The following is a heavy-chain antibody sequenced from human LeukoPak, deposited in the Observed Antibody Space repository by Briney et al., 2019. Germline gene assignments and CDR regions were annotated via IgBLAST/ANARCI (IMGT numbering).Heavy chain of an antibody. D-gene: IGHD6-19*01. CDR1: GYTFTTYD. J-gene: IGHJ5*02. V-gene: IGHV1-8*03. CDR2: VNPNNGYT. Sequence: ASVKVSCKASGYTFTTYDVNWVRQATGQGLEWMGRVNPNNGYTAYAQKFQGRLTINRDTSTNTVYMQLSSVKSDDTAVYYCARVGCSDISCWTWLDPWGQGTLVTVSS. CDR3: ARVGCSDISCWTWLDP.